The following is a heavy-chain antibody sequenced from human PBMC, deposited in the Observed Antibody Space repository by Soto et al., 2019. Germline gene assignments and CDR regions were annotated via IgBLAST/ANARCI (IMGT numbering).Heavy chain of an antibody. CDR3: ARGVGSGSYYNQYNWFDP. J-gene: IGHJ5*02. CDR2: ISGYNGNT. V-gene: IGHV1-18*01. CDR1: GYTFTNYG. Sequence: QVQLVQSGAEVKKPGASVKVSCKASGYTFTNYGITWVRQAPGQGLEWMGWISGYNGNTKNAQKLQDRVTMTTDTSTSTAYMELRSLRSDDTAVYYCARGVGSGSYYNQYNWFDPWGQGTLVTVSS. D-gene: IGHD3-10*01.